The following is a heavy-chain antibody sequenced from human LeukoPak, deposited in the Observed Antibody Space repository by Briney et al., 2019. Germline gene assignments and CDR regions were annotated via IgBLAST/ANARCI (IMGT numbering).Heavy chain of an antibody. CDR1: GFSFSSYS. CDR2: ISGDGNAK. Sequence: GGSLRLSCAASGFSFSSYSINWGRQAPGKGLEWVSYISGDGNAKHYTDSVKGRFTISRDNAKNALYLQMNSLRAEDTAVYFCARDYVYASDYWGQGTLVTVSS. CDR3: ARDYVYASDY. D-gene: IGHD2/OR15-2a*01. J-gene: IGHJ4*02. V-gene: IGHV3-48*01.